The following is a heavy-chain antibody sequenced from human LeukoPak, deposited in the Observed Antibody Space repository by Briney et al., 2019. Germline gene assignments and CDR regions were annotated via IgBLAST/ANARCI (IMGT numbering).Heavy chain of an antibody. CDR1: GITLSNYG. CDR3: AKRGVVIRVILVGFHKEAYYFDS. J-gene: IGHJ4*02. CDR2: ISGSGGST. D-gene: IGHD3-22*01. Sequence: GGSLRLSCAVSGITLSNYGMSWGRQAPGKGLEWVAGISGSGGSTNYADSVKGRFTISRDNPKNTLYLQMTSLRAEDTAVYFCAKRGVVIRVILVGFHKEAYYFDSWGQGALVTVSS. V-gene: IGHV3-23*01.